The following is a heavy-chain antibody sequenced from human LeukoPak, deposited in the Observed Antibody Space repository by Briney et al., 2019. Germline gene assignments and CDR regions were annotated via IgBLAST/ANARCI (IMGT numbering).Heavy chain of an antibody. CDR2: ISYDGSNK. CDR1: GFTFSSYG. J-gene: IGHJ4*02. D-gene: IGHD4-23*01. CDR3: AKDGGGFQGYFDY. V-gene: IGHV3-30*18. Sequence: GGSPRLSCAASGFTFSSYGMHWVRQAPGKGLEWVAVISYDGSNKYYADSVKGRFTISRDNSKNTLYLQMNSLRAEDTAVYYCAKDGGGFQGYFDYWGQGTLVTVSS.